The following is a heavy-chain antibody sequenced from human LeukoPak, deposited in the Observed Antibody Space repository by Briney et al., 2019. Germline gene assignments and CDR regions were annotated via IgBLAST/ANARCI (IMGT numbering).Heavy chain of an antibody. D-gene: IGHD2-15*01. CDR2: IRYDGSDR. CDR3: AKTPGGSSDY. V-gene: IGHV3-30*02. J-gene: IGHJ4*02. Sequence: GGSLRLSCAASGFTFSRFGMQWVRQAPGKGLEWVAFIRYDGSDRYYADFVKGRFTISRDNSKDTLYLQMNSLRAEDTAVYYCAKTPGGSSDYWGQGTLVTVSS. CDR1: GFTFSRFG.